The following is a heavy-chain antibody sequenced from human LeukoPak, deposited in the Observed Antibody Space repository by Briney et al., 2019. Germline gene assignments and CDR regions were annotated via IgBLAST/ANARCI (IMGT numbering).Heavy chain of an antibody. CDR3: ARHARVAGFDY. CDR1: RFTFSDFY. J-gene: IGHJ4*02. CDR2: ISNSGTTI. V-gene: IGHV3-11*04. D-gene: IGHD6-19*01. Sequence: GGSLRLSCAASRFTFSDFYMSWIRQAPGKGLEWVSYISNSGTTIYYADSVKGRFTISRDNIKNSLYLQMNSLRAEDTAVYYCARHARVAGFDYWGLGTLVTVSS.